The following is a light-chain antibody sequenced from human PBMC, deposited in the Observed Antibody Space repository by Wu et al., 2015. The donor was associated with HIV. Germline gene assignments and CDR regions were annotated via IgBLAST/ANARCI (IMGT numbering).Light chain of an antibody. J-gene: IGKJ1*01. Sequence: EIVLTQSPGTLSLSPGERATLSCRASQSVRSSYLAWYQQKPGQSPRLLIYGASSRATGIPDRFSGRGSGTDFTLTISRLEPEDFAVYYCQLYGSSPRTFGQGTKVETK. CDR2: GAS. CDR3: QLYGSSPRT. CDR1: QSVRSSY. V-gene: IGKV3-20*01.